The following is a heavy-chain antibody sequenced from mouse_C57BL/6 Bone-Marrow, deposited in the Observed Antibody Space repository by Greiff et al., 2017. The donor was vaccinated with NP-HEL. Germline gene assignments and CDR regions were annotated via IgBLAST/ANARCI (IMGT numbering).Heavy chain of an antibody. D-gene: IGHD2-5*01. Sequence: EVNVVESGGGLVKPGGSLKLSCAASGFTFSDYGMHWVRQAPEKGLEWVAYISSGSSTIYYADTVKGRFTISRDNAKNTLFLQMTSLRSEDTAMYYCARQGYSNYVSWFAYWGQGTLVTVSA. CDR2: ISSGSSTI. CDR3: ARQGYSNYVSWFAY. V-gene: IGHV5-17*01. CDR1: GFTFSDYG. J-gene: IGHJ3*01.